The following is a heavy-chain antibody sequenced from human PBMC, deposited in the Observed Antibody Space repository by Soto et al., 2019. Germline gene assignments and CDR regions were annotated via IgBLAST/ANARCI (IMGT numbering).Heavy chain of an antibody. D-gene: IGHD6-19*01. CDR3: ARSVAVPGAHMDY. J-gene: IGHJ4*02. CDR2: VYYTGST. V-gene: IGHV4-59*01. CDR1: GGSISGSY. Sequence: SETLSLTCSVSGGSISGSYWSWIRQSPGKGLEWLGYVYYTGSTNYSPSLRSRVSISVDTSKNEFSLRLSSVTAADTAVYFCARSVAVPGAHMDYWGQGTQVTVSS.